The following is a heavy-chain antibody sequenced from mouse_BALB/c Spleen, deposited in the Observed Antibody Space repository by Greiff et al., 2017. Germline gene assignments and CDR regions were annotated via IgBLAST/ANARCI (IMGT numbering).Heavy chain of an antibody. V-gene: IGHV5-17*02. Sequence: DVQLVESGGGLVQPGGSRKLSCAASGFTFSSFGMHWVRQAPEKGLEWVAYISSGSSTIYYADTVKGRFTISRDNPKNTLFLQMTSLRSEDTAMYYCARENYDYDEGFAYWGQGTLVTVSA. J-gene: IGHJ3*01. CDR2: ISSGSSTI. CDR1: GFTFSSFG. CDR3: ARENYDYDEGFAY. D-gene: IGHD2-4*01.